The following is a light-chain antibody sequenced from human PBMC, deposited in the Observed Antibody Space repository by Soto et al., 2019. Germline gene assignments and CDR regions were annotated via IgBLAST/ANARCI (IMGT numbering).Light chain of an antibody. CDR3: MQALQNRK. CDR2: LGS. J-gene: IGKJ1*01. Sequence: DIVMTQSPLSRPITPGDPASISFISSQILLHNNGYNYLDWHLQKPGQSPKILIYLGSNRASGVHDRFSGSGSATDFTLKISRVPAEDAGVYYCMQALQNRKCGHGTKV. CDR1: QILLHNNGYNY. V-gene: IGKV2-28*01.